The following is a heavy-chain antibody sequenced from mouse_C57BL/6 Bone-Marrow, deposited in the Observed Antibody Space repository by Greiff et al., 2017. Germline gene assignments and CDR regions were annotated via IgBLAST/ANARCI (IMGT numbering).Heavy chain of an antibody. CDR3: TALTGTWDY. Sequence: EVKVEESGGGLVQPGGSMKLSCVASGFTFSNYWMNWVRQSPEKGLEWVAQIRLKSDNYATHYAESVKGRFTISRDDSKSSVYLQMNNLRAEDTGMYYCTALTGTWDYWGQGTTLTVSS. V-gene: IGHV6-3*01. J-gene: IGHJ2*01. D-gene: IGHD4-1*01. CDR1: GFTFSNYW. CDR2: IRLKSDNYAT.